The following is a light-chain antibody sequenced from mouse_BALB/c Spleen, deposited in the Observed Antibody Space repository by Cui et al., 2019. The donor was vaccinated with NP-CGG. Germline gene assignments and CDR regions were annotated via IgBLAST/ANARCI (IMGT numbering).Light chain of an antibody. CDR3: ALWYSNHWV. Sequence: QAVVTQESALTTSPGETVTLTCRSSTGAVTTSNYANWVQEKPDHLFTGLIGGTNNRAPGAPARFSGSLIGDKAALTITGAQTEDEAIYFCALWYSNHWVFDGGTKLTVL. CDR1: TGAVTTSNY. J-gene: IGLJ1*01. V-gene: IGLV1*01. CDR2: GTN.